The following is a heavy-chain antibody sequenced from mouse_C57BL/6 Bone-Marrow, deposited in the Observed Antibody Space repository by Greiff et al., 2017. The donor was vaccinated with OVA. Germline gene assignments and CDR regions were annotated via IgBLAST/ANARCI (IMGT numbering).Heavy chain of an antibody. CDR2: INPNNGGT. Sequence: VQLQQSGPELVKPGASVKIPCKASGYTFTDYNMDWVKQSHGKSLEWIGDINPNNGGTIYNQKFKGKATLTVDKSSSTAYMELRSLTSEDTAVYYCARRRRGGSYPAYWGQGTTLTVSS. J-gene: IGHJ2*01. D-gene: IGHD2-3*01. V-gene: IGHV1-18*01. CDR3: ARRRRGGSYPAY. CDR1: GYTFTDYN.